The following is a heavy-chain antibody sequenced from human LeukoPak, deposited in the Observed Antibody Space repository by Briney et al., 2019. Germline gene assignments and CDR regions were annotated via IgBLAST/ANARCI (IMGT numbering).Heavy chain of an antibody. Sequence: GGSLRLSCAASGFTFSHHGMNWVRQAPGKGLEWVSGVGPSGARTYYADSVKGRFTVSRDNSKNMVFLQMNSLRAEDTAVYYCAARISVTTHFYYYYYMDVWGKGTTVIISS. D-gene: IGHD2-15*01. V-gene: IGHV3-23*01. J-gene: IGHJ6*03. CDR1: GFTFSHHG. CDR2: VGPSGART. CDR3: AARISVTTHFYYYYYMDV.